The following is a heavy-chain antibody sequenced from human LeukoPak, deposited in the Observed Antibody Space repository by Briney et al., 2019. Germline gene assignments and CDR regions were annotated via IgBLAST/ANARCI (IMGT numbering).Heavy chain of an antibody. CDR1: GFTFSGSA. V-gene: IGHV3-73*01. D-gene: IGHD3-3*01. Sequence: GGSLKLSCAASGFTFSGSAMHWVRQASGKGLEWVGRIRSKANSYATAYAASVKGRFTISRDDSKNTAYLQMNSLKTEDTAVYYCIGDFWSGATPWGQGTLGTVSS. CDR3: IGDFWSGATP. CDR2: IRSKANSYAT. J-gene: IGHJ5*02.